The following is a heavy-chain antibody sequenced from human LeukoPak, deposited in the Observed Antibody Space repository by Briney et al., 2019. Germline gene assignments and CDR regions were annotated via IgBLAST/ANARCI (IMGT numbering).Heavy chain of an antibody. J-gene: IGHJ3*01. CDR3: ARYAPGGIDAFDV. CDR2: SYYSGGT. D-gene: IGHD6-13*01. V-gene: IGHV4-59*08. Sequence: SETLPLTCTVSGGSINSYYWSWIRQPPGKGLEWIGSSYYSGGTNFNPSLKSRVTIPVDISKNQFSLKLDSVTAADTAMYYCARYAPGGIDAFDVWGQGTTVTVSS. CDR1: GGSINSYY.